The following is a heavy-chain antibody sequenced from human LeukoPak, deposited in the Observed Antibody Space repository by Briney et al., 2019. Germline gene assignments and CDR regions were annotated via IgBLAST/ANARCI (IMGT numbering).Heavy chain of an antibody. V-gene: IGHV3-7*01. J-gene: IGHJ4*02. CDR2: IKAEGSEK. CDR1: GFTFNSYW. Sequence: GGSLGLSCAASGFTFNSYWMNWVRQAPGKGLEWVINIKAEGSEKYYVDSVKGRFTISRDNAKNSLYLQMNSLRVEDTAVYYCARDWGHFDSWGQGTLVTVSS. D-gene: IGHD7-27*01. CDR3: ARDWGHFDS.